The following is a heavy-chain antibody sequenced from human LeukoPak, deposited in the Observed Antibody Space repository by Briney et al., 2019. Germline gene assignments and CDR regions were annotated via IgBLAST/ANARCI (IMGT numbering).Heavy chain of an antibody. CDR2: IYYSGST. Sequence: SETLSLTCTVSGGSISSSSYYWGWIRQPPGTGLEWIGSIYYSGSTYYNPSLKSRVTISVDTSKNQFSLKLSSVTAADTAVYYCASQYYYDSSGYYSNLPFDYWGQGTLVTVSS. J-gene: IGHJ4*02. V-gene: IGHV4-39*07. D-gene: IGHD3-22*01. CDR1: GGSISSSSYY. CDR3: ASQYYYDSSGYYSNLPFDY.